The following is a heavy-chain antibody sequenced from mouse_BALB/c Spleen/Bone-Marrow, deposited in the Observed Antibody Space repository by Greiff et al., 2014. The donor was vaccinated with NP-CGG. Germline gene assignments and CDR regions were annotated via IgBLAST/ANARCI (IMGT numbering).Heavy chain of an antibody. V-gene: IGHV7-3*02. CDR1: GFTFTDYY. Sequence: EVKLVESGGGLVRPGGSLRLSCATSGFTFTDYYMNWVRQPPGKALEWLGFIRNKANGYTTEYSVSVKSRFTIARANSQNFLQLKMNTPRTDDSATYYYSKSKGCVYFDYWGQGTTLTVSS. CDR2: IRNKANGYTT. J-gene: IGHJ2*01. D-gene: IGHD1-1*01. CDR3: SKSKGCVYFDY.